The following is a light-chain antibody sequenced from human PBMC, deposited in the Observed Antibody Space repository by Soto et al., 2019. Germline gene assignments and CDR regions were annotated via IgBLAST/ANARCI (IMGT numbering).Light chain of an antibody. CDR1: QSVRNY. CDR2: DAS. CDR3: QKRNDWPLT. V-gene: IGKV3-11*01. Sequence: EIVLPPSLGTLSLSPGERAPLSCRASQSVRNYLAWYQQKPGQAPRLLIYDASYRATGIPARFSGRGSGTDFTLTIRSIEHEDFAVYYCQKRNDWPLTGGPGTQREIK. J-gene: IGKJ5*01.